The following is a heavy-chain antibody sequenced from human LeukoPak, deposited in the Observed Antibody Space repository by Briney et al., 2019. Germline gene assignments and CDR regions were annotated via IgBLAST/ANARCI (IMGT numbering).Heavy chain of an antibody. V-gene: IGHV4-39*01. Sequence: SETLSLTCTVSGGSISSSNYYWGWIRQPPGKGLEWIGNIYYSGSTYYIPSLRSRVTISVDSSNNQFSLKLSSVTAADTAVYYCARLSALLNGFDPWGQGTLVTVSS. D-gene: IGHD3-10*01. CDR3: ARLSALLNGFDP. CDR2: IYYSGST. CDR1: GGSISSSNYY. J-gene: IGHJ5*02.